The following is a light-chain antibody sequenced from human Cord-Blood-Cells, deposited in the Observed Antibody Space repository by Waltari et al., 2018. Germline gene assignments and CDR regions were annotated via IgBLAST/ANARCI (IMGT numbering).Light chain of an antibody. CDR1: NIGSKS. J-gene: IGLJ1*01. CDR2: YDS. V-gene: IGLV3-21*04. CDR3: QVWDSSSDHYV. Sequence: SYVLTQPPSVSVAPGKTARITCGGNNIGSKSVHWYQQKQGQAPLLVIYYDSDRPSGIPERFSGSNSGNTATLTISRVEAGDEADYYCQVWDSSSDHYVFGTGTKVTVL.